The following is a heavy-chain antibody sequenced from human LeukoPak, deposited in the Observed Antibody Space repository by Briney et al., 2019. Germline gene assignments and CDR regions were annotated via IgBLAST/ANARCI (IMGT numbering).Heavy chain of an antibody. V-gene: IGHV4-59*01. CDR3: ARDFAVTTAYYYGMDV. J-gene: IGHJ6*02. D-gene: IGHD4-17*01. CDR2: IYHSGST. Sequence: SETLSLTCTVSGGSISGYYWTWIRQPPGKGLEWIGYIYHSGSTDYNPSLKSRVTISADTSQNQVSLKLRSMTAADTAVYYCARDFAVTTAYYYGMDVWGQGTTVTVS. CDR1: GGSISGYY.